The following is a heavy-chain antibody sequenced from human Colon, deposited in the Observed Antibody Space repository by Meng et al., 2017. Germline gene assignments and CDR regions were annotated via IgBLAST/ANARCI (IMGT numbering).Heavy chain of an antibody. CDR2: MYNTEST. CDR3: ARGMLYGSGRYRFDP. CDR1: VASINTGSYY. D-gene: IGHD3-10*01. Sequence: RLQRSGHVLLKPSQPRSPPWNVFVASINTGSYYWIWIRQPAGKGLEWIGHMYNTESTNYNPSLKSRVTISVDTSKNQFSLKLNSVTAADTAVYYCARGMLYGSGRYRFDPWGQGTLVTVSS. J-gene: IGHJ5*02. V-gene: IGHV4-61*09.